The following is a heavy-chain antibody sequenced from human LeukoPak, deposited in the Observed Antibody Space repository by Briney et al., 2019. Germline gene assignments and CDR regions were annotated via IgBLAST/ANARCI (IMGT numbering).Heavy chain of an antibody. V-gene: IGHV3-30-3*01. CDR3: ARDRGSIPESNWFDP. J-gene: IGHJ5*02. CDR1: GFTFSSYA. CDR2: ISYDGSNK. Sequence: GGSLRLSCAASGFTFSSYAMHRVRQAPGKGLEWVAVISYDGSNKYYADSVKGRFTISRDNSKNTLYLQMNSLRAEDTAVYYCARDRGSIPESNWFDPWGQGTLVTVSS. D-gene: IGHD6-6*01.